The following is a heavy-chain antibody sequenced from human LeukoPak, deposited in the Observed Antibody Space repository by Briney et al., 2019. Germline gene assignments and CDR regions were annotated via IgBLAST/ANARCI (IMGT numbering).Heavy chain of an antibody. CDR2: IKQDGSEK. D-gene: IGHD3-10*01. Sequence: GGSLRLSCAASGFTFSSYWMSWVRQAPGKGLEWTANIKQDGSEKYYVDSVKGRFTISRDNAKNSLYLQMNSLRAEDTAVYYCARDFGYGSGSYGVNWGQGTLVTVSS. V-gene: IGHV3-7*01. J-gene: IGHJ4*02. CDR3: ARDFGYGSGSYGVN. CDR1: GFTFSSYW.